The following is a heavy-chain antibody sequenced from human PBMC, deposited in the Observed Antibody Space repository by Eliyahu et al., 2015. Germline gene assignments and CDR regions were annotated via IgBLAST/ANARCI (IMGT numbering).Heavy chain of an antibody. D-gene: IGHD6-19*01. J-gene: IGHJ4*02. CDR2: IKQDGSET. CDR1: GFTFSNYW. Sequence: ASGFTFSNYWMSWVRQAPGKGLEWVANIKQDGSETYYVDSVKGRFTISRDNAENSLYLQMNSLAAEDTAMYYCARYTSGWSWGYWGQGTLVTVSS. CDR3: ARYTSGWSWGY. V-gene: IGHV3-7*01.